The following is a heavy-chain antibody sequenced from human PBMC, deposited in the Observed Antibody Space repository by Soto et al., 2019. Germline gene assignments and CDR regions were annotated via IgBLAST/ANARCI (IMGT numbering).Heavy chain of an antibody. CDR2: ISSSGSTI. CDR3: ARDYDFWSGLRTTDYYYYYMDV. J-gene: IGHJ6*03. CDR1: GFTFSDYY. D-gene: IGHD3-3*01. V-gene: IGHV3-11*01. Sequence: WGSLRLSCAASGFTFSDYYMSWIRQAPGKGLEWVSYISSSGSTIYYADSVKGRFTISRDNAKNSLYLQMNSLRAEDTAVYYCARDYDFWSGLRTTDYYYYYMDVWGKGTTVTVSS.